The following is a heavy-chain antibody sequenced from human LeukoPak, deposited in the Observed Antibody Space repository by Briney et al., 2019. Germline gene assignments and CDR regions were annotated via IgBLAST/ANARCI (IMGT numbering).Heavy chain of an antibody. Sequence: GGSLRLSCAASGFTFSSYSMNWVRQAPGKGLEWVSSISSSSSYIYYADSVKGRFTISRDNAKNSLYLQMNSLRAEDTAVYYCAGDTAMGLPYYYGMDVWGQGTTVTVSS. CDR1: GFTFSSYS. D-gene: IGHD5-18*01. V-gene: IGHV3-21*01. CDR2: ISSSSSYI. CDR3: AGDTAMGLPYYYGMDV. J-gene: IGHJ6*02.